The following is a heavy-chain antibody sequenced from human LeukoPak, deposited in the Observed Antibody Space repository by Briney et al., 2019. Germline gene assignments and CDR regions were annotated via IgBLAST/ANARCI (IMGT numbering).Heavy chain of an antibody. CDR1: GFTFSNAW. Sequence: GGSLRLSCAASGFTFSNAWMSWVRQAPGKGLEWVGRIKSKTDGGTTDYAAPVKGRFTISRDDSKNTLYLQMNSLKTEDTAVYYCTTGGGFGVVIPNFDHWGQGTLVTVST. D-gene: IGHD3-3*01. J-gene: IGHJ4*02. V-gene: IGHV3-15*01. CDR3: TTGGGFGVVIPNFDH. CDR2: IKSKTDGGTT.